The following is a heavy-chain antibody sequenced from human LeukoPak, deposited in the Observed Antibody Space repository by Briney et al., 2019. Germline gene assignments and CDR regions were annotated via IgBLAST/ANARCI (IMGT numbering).Heavy chain of an antibody. V-gene: IGHV3-33*01. Sequence: PGMSRRLSCAASGFPFSKYGMHWVRQAPGKGLEGVAVIWYEGSDKYYADSVKGRFTISRDISKNTLYLQMNSLRAEDTAVYYCARDLVGAIAHGFDYWGQGTLVTVSS. CDR3: ARDLVGAIAHGFDY. J-gene: IGHJ4*02. D-gene: IGHD1-26*01. CDR1: GFPFSKYG. CDR2: IWYEGSDK.